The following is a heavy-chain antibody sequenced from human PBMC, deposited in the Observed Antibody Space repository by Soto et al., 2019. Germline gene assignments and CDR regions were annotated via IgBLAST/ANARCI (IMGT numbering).Heavy chain of an antibody. CDR1: GGSVSSYY. Sequence: SETLSLTCTVSGGSVSSYYWSWIRQPAGKGLEWIGRFYTSGNTNYNPSLKSRVTMSLDTSKNQFSLKLSSVTAADTAVYFCASDSTGWFDHWGQGTLVTVSS. J-gene: IGHJ5*02. CDR3: ASDSTGWFDH. CDR2: FYTSGNT. D-gene: IGHD7-27*01. V-gene: IGHV4-4*07.